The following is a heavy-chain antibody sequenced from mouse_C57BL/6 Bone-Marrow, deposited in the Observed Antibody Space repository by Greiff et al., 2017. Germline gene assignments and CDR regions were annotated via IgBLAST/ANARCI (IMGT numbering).Heavy chain of an antibody. CDR3: ARLYDCFYYAMDY. V-gene: IGHV2-2*01. Sequence: VKLVESGPGLVQPSQSLSITCTVSGFSLTSYGVHWVRQSPGKGLEWLGVIWSGGSTDYNAAFISRLSISKDNSKSQVFFKMNSLQADDTAIYYCARLYDCFYYAMDYWGQGTSVTVSS. CDR2: IWSGGST. J-gene: IGHJ4*01. D-gene: IGHD2-3*01. CDR1: GFSLTSYG.